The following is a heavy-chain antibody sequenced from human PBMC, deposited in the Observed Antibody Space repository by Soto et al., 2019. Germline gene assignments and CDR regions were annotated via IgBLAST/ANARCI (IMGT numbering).Heavy chain of an antibody. CDR3: ARHEATYYNFYGMDV. J-gene: IGHJ6*02. V-gene: IGHV5-51*01. CDR2: FHPGESDT. Sequence: PGESLKISCESHGYSFTTYWITWVCQKPGKGLEWVGSFHPGESDTRYSPSFQGQVTISADRSLATAYLQWSSLQAADTAIYYCARHEATYYNFYGMDVWGQGTTVTVSS. CDR1: GYSFTTYW.